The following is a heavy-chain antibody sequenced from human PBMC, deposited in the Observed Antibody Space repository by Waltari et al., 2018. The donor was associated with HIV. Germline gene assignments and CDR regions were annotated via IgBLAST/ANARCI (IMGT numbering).Heavy chain of an antibody. V-gene: IGHV3-23*01. CDR1: GFAYVSYA. D-gene: IGHD3-22*01. Sequence: EVQLLESGGGLVQPGGSRRLSCAASGFAYVSYAMIWVRQSPGRGLEWVSAISGSVADSSYAGSVKGRFSISSDNSKNTVYLQMNNLRAADTAIYYCAKAFSDNTAYYYDFWGRGTRVTVAS. CDR3: AKAFSDNTAYYYDF. CDR2: ISGSVADS. J-gene: IGHJ4*02.